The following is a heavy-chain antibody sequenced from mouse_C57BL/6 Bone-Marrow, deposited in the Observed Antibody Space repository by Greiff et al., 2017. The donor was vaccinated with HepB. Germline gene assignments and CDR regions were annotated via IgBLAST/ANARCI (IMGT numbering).Heavy chain of an antibody. CDR1: GYTFTSYW. CDR2: IDPSDSYT. V-gene: IGHV1-50*01. CDR3: ARYYGSRGEAY. J-gene: IGHJ3*01. Sequence: QVQLQQPGAELVKPGASVKLSCKASGYTFTSYWMQWVKQRPGQGLEWIGEIDPSDSYTNYNQKFKGKATLTVDTSSSTAYMQLSSLTSEDSAVYYCARYYGSRGEAYWGQGTLVTVSA. D-gene: IGHD1-1*01.